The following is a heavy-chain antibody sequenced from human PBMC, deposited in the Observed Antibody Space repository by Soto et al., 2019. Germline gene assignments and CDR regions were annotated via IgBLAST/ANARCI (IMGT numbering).Heavy chain of an antibody. CDR2: ISGSGGST. J-gene: IGHJ6*02. D-gene: IGHD2-2*01. V-gene: IGHV3-23*01. CDR3: ANLLTSRYGMDV. Sequence: GGSLRLSCAASGFTFSSYAMSWVRQAPGKGLEWVSAISGSGGSTYYADSVKGRFTISRDNSENTLYLQMNSLRAEDTAVYYCANLLTSRYGMDVWGQGTTVTVSS. CDR1: GFTFSSYA.